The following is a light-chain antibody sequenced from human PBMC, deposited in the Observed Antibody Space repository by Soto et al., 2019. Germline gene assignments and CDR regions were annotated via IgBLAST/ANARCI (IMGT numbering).Light chain of an antibody. CDR1: QSVSSN. V-gene: IGKV3-15*01. J-gene: IGKJ1*01. CDR3: QQYNNWPRP. CDR2: GAS. Sequence: EIMLKKSPGTLSLSTGERATLSCRASQSVSSNLAWYQQKPGQAPRLLIYGASTRATGIPARFSGSGSGTEFTLTISSLQSEDFAVYYCQQYNNWPRPFGQGTKVDIK.